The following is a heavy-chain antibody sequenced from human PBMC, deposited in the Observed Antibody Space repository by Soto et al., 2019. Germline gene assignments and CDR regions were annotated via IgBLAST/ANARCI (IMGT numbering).Heavy chain of an antibody. CDR3: GRGGSDSPMAPGY. V-gene: IGHV3-74*01. CDR2: INPDGSAT. D-gene: IGHD5-18*01. J-gene: IGHJ4*02. CDR1: GFTFSSYW. Sequence: GGSLRLSCAASGFTFSSYWMHWVRQAPGKGLVWVSRINPDGSATNYADSVKGRFTISRDNAKNTLYLQMNSLRAEDTAVFYCGRGGSDSPMAPGYWGQGTLVTVYS.